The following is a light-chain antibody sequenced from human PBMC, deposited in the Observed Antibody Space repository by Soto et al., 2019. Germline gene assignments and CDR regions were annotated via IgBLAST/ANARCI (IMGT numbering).Light chain of an antibody. CDR2: SAS. Sequence: IVLTQYPGTLSLSPGESVTLSCRASQSVNSNYLAWYQQKPGQPPRLLIYSASFRATGSPDRFSVSGSVSDFSLTISRLEPEDFAVDYCHQYGFSPPFTFGPGTKVDFK. CDR3: HQYGFSPPFT. CDR1: QSVNSNY. J-gene: IGKJ3*01. V-gene: IGKV3-20*01.